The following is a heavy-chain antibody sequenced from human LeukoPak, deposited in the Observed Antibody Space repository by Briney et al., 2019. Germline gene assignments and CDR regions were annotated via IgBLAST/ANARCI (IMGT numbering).Heavy chain of an antibody. Sequence: ASVKVSCKASGYTFASYGISWVRQAPGQGLEWMGWISAYNGYTNYAQKFQGRVTMTEDTSTDTAYMELSSLRSEDTAVYYCARGYSYYYYMDVWGKGTTVTISS. V-gene: IGHV1-18*01. J-gene: IGHJ6*03. CDR2: ISAYNGYT. CDR1: GYTFASYG. CDR3: ARGYSYYYYMDV.